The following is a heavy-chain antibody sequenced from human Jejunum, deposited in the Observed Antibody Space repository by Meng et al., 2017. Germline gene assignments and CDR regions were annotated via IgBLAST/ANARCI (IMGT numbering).Heavy chain of an antibody. V-gene: IGHV1-46*01. CDR1: GYTFSNYN. J-gene: IGHJ4*02. Sequence: QVQIVQSESELKKPGASVKVSCKASGYTFSNYNMNWVRQAPGQGLEWMGIINTSVGYTSHAQKFQGRVTMTRDTSTSTVHMEVSSLRSADTAGYYCARASRVLGGFDYWGQGTLVTVSS. CDR3: ARASRVLGGFDY. CDR2: INTSVGYT. D-gene: IGHD3-16*01.